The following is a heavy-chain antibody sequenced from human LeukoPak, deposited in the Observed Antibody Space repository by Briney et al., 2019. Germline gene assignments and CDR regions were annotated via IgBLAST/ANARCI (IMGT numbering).Heavy chain of an antibody. CDR3: TRANWGWYFDY. CDR2: IDQDGSEK. V-gene: IGHV3-7*05. D-gene: IGHD7-27*01. CDR1: GFTFSNYR. Sequence: PGGSLRLSCAASGFTFSNYRMHWVRQVPGKGLEWVANIDQDGSEKYYVDSVKGRFTISRDNAKSSLSLQMNSLRAEDTAVYYCTRANWGWYFDYWGQGTVVTVSS. J-gene: IGHJ4*02.